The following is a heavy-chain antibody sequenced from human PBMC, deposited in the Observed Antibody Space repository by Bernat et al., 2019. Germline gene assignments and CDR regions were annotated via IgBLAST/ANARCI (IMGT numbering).Heavy chain of an antibody. J-gene: IGHJ6*02. Sequence: EVQLVQSGAEVKKPGESLKISCKGFGYSFTSYWIGWVRQMPGKGLEWMGIIYPGDSDTRYSPSFQGQVTISADKSISTAYLQWSSLKASDTAMYYCARRKVLGYCSGGSCYADYYYYGMDVWGQGTTVTVSS. CDR1: GYSFTSYW. CDR2: IYPGDSDT. D-gene: IGHD2-15*01. CDR3: ARRKVLGYCSGGSCYADYYYYGMDV. V-gene: IGHV5-51*03.